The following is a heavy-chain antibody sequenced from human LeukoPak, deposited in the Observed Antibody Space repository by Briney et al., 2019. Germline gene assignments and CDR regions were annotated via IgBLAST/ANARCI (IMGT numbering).Heavy chain of an antibody. J-gene: IGHJ5*02. V-gene: IGHV3-48*03. Sequence: GGSLRLSCAASGFTFSSYEMNWVRQAPGKGLEWVSYISSSGSTIYYADSVKGRFTISRDNAKNSLYLQMNSLRAEDTAVYYLARVWLRSIGVHPWGQGTLVTVSS. CDR2: ISSSGSTI. D-gene: IGHD3-10*01. CDR3: ARVWLRSIGVHP. CDR1: GFTFSSYE.